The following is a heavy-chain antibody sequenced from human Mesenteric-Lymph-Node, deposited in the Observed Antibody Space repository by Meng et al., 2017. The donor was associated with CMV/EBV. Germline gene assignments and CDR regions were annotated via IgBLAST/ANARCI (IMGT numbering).Heavy chain of an antibody. Sequence: SETLSLTCAVYGGSFSGYYWSWIRQPPGKGLEWIGELNHSGLANYNPSLKSRVTILVDTSNYHFSLKLSSVTAAATAVYYCVATWFKYWYFDLWGRGTLVTVSS. CDR1: GGSFSGYY. CDR2: LNHSGLA. D-gene: IGHD3-10*01. V-gene: IGHV4-34*01. CDR3: VATWFKYWYFDL. J-gene: IGHJ2*01.